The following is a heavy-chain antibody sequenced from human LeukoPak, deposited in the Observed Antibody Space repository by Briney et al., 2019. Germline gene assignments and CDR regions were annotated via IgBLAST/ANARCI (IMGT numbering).Heavy chain of an antibody. CDR2: ISYDGSNK. CDR1: GFTFSSYG. CDR3: AKETQFWGSQAVSSVNDY. V-gene: IGHV3-30*18. J-gene: IGHJ4*02. Sequence: GGSLRLSCAASGFTFSSYGMHWVRQAPGKGLEWVAVISYDGSNKYYADSVKGRFTISRDNSKNTLYLQMNSLRVEDTAVYYCAKETQFWGSQAVSSVNDYWGQGTLVTVSS. D-gene: IGHD3-10*01.